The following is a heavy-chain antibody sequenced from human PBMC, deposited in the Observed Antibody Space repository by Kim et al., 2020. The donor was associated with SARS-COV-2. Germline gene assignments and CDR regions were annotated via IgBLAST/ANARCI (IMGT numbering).Heavy chain of an antibody. CDR2: IIPIVGVP. D-gene: IGHD1-1*01. J-gene: IGHJ4*02. CDR1: GGPFDRYA. V-gene: IGHV1-69*04. Sequence: SVKVSCKASGGPFDRYAVTWVRQAPGQGLEWMGRIIPIVGVPNYAQKFQGRVTISADKSRNVVYMELRSLRVEDTAVFYCARGTALTPDGLDYWGQGTL. CDR3: ARGTALTPDGLDY.